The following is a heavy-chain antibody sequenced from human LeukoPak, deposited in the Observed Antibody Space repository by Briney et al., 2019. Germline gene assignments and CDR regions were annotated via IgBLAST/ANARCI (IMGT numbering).Heavy chain of an antibody. D-gene: IGHD6-6*01. Sequence: GGSLRLSCEASGFSFSGNAMSWVRQAPGKGLEWVSAISGPGSSSYYSDSVKGRFTISRDTSKNTLYLQMSSLTAEDTAVYYCAKIFYSSSSYFDYWGQGTLVTVSS. V-gene: IGHV3-23*01. CDR3: AKIFYSSSSYFDY. J-gene: IGHJ4*02. CDR1: GFSFSGNA. CDR2: ISGPGSSS.